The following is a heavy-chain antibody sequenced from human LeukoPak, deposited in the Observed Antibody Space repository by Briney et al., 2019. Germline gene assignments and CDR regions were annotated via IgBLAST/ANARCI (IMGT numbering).Heavy chain of an antibody. CDR3: VRLNGGYYEAIFDY. J-gene: IGHJ4*02. D-gene: IGHD3-22*01. Sequence: KPSETLSFTCTVSGGSISSSSYYWGWIRQPPGKGLECIGSMYYSGSTYYNPPLKSRVTISVDTSKNQFSLNLRSVTAADTAVYYCVRLNGGYYEAIFDYWGQGTLVTVSS. V-gene: IGHV4-39*01. CDR2: MYYSGST. CDR1: GGSISSSSYY.